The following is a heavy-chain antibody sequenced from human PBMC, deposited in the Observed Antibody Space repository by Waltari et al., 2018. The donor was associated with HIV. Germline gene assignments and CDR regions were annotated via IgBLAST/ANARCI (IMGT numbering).Heavy chain of an antibody. V-gene: IGHV3-30*04. D-gene: IGHD6-19*01. CDR1: GFTFSSYA. Sequence: QVQLVESGGGVVQPGRSLSLSCAASGFTFSSYAMHWVRQAPGKGLEWVAVISYDGSNKYYADSVKGRFTISRDNSKNTLYLQMNSLRAEDTAVYYCARVLSSSGWYPSDYWGQGTLVTVSS. CDR3: ARVLSSSGWYPSDY. CDR2: ISYDGSNK. J-gene: IGHJ4*02.